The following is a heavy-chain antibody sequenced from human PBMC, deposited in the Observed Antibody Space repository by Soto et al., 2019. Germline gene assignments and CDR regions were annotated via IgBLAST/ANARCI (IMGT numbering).Heavy chain of an antibody. D-gene: IGHD1-26*01. J-gene: IGHJ4*02. CDR1: GYTFTSYG. CDR3: ARDESRSYSVGLFDY. CDR2: ISAYNGNT. Sequence: SVKVSCKASGYTFTSYGISWVRQAPGQGLEWMGWISAYNGNTNYAQKLQGRVTMTTDTSTSTAYMELRSLRSDDTAVYYCARDESRSYSVGLFDYWGQGTLVTVSS. V-gene: IGHV1-18*04.